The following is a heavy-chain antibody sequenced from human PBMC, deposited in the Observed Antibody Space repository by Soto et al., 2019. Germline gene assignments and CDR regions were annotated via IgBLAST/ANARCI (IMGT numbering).Heavy chain of an antibody. CDR1: GYTFTSYY. J-gene: IGHJ4*02. Sequence: ASVKVSCKASGYTFTSYYMHWVRQAPGQGLEWMGIINPSGGSTSYAQKFQGRVSMTRYTSTSTVYMELSSLISEDTAVYYCARDQGTWGPYDYWGQGTLVTVSS. V-gene: IGHV1-46*03. CDR2: INPSGGST. D-gene: IGHD3-16*01. CDR3: ARDQGTWGPYDY.